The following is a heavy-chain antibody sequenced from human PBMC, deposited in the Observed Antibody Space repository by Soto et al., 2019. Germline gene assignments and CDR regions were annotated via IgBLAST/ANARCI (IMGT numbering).Heavy chain of an antibody. J-gene: IGHJ4*02. CDR2: ISYDGSNK. V-gene: IGHV3-30*18. D-gene: IGHD5-18*01. CDR1: GFTFSSYG. CDR3: AKGYVDTAMGDY. Sequence: QVQLVESGGGVVQPGRSLRLSCAASGFTFSSYGMHWVRQAPGKGLEWVAVISYDGSNKYYADSVKGRFTISRDNSKNTLYLQMNSLRAEDTAVYYCAKGYVDTAMGDYWGQGTLVTVSS.